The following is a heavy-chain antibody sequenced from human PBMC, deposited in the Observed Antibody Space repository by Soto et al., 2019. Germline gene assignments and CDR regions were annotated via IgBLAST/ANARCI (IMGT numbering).Heavy chain of an antibody. CDR3: TTQGFGGLHGLVDV. J-gene: IGHJ6*02. Sequence: SETLSLTCTVSGDSISSYYWSWIRQPPGKGLEWIGYISNIGFTRYNPSLKSRVSISVDTSKNQFSLKLTSVTAADTAVYYCTTQGFGGLHGLVDVWGQGTTVTVSS. D-gene: IGHD3-10*01. V-gene: IGHV4-59*08. CDR1: GDSISSYY. CDR2: ISNIGFT.